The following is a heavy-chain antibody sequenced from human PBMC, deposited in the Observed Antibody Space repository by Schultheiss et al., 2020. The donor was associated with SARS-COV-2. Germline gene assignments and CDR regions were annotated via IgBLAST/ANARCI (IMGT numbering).Heavy chain of an antibody. CDR2: ISHDGTGT. Sequence: GGSLRLSCAASGFIFSTYSMHWVRQAPGKGLEWVAVISHDGTGTYYADSVKGRFTISRDNAKNSLYLQMNSLRAEDTAVYYCARDSFAARYTAMVHFDFWGQGTLVTVSS. D-gene: IGHD5-18*01. CDR3: ARDSFAARYTAMVHFDF. V-gene: IGHV3-30*07. CDR1: GFIFSTYS. J-gene: IGHJ4*02.